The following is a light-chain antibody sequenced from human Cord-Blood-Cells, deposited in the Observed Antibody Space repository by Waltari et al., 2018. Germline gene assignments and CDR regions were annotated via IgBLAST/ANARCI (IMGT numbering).Light chain of an antibody. Sequence: HSALTQPRSVSGSPGQXXXXXXXGTSXDVGGYNYVSWYQQHPGKAPKLIIYDVSKRPSGVPDRFSGSKSGNTASLTISGLQAEDEADYYCCSYAGSYTYVFGGGTKLTVL. CDR3: CSYAGSYTYV. J-gene: IGLJ2*01. V-gene: IGLV2-11*01. CDR2: DVS. CDR1: SXDVGGYNY.